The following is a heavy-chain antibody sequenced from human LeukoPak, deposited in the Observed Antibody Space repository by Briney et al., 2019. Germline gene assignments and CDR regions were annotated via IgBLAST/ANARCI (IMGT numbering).Heavy chain of an antibody. J-gene: IGHJ4*02. Sequence: GAPVKVSCKASGYTFTGYYMHWVRQAPGQGLEWMGWINPNSGGTNYAQKFHGRVTMTRDTSISTAYMELSRLRSDDTAVYYCARDRGYSYGYAAFDYWGQGTLVTVSS. D-gene: IGHD5-18*01. CDR2: INPNSGGT. CDR3: ARDRGYSYGYAAFDY. V-gene: IGHV1-2*02. CDR1: GYTFTGYY.